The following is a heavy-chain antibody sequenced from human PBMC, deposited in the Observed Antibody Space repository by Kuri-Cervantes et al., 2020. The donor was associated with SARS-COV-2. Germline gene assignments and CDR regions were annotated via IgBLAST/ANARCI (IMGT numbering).Heavy chain of an antibody. CDR2: IRYDGSNQ. Sequence: GESLKISFAASGFVFSSHSMNWVRQAPGKGLEWVTFIRYDGSNQYYGDSVKGRFTISRDSSKNTLYLQMNSLRAEDTAVYYCAKAGPYYYDSSGYPIDYWGQGTLVTVSS. V-gene: IGHV3-30*02. CDR1: GFVFSSHS. CDR3: AKAGPYYYDSSGYPIDY. J-gene: IGHJ4*02. D-gene: IGHD3-22*01.